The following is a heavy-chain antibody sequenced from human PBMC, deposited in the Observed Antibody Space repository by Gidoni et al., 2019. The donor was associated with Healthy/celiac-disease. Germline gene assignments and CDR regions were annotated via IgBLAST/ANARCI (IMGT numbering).Heavy chain of an antibody. CDR3: AKDIGGGITMVRGVIIKTPYYYYGMDV. J-gene: IGHJ6*02. D-gene: IGHD3-10*01. CDR2: ISWDGGST. V-gene: IGHV3-43*01. Sequence: EVQLVESGGVVVQPGGSLRLSCAASGFTFDAYTMHWVRQAPGKGLEWVSLISWDGGSTYYADSVKGRFTISRDNSKNSLYLQMNSLRTEDTALYYCAKDIGGGITMVRGVIIKTPYYYYGMDVWGQGTTVTVSS. CDR1: GFTFDAYT.